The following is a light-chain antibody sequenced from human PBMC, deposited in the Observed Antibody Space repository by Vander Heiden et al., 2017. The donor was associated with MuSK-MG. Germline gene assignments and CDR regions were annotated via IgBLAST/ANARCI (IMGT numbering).Light chain of an antibody. CDR3: QQSYRVPDT. CDR1: QTIRSN. Sequence: DIQMTQSPYSLSASVGDRVSITCRASQTIRSNLNWYQQKPGTAPKLLIQTASTLQSGVPSRFSGSGSGTDFTRTISSLQPEDFTTYYCQQSYRVPDTFGQGTKLEIK. V-gene: IGKV1-39*01. J-gene: IGKJ2*01. CDR2: TAS.